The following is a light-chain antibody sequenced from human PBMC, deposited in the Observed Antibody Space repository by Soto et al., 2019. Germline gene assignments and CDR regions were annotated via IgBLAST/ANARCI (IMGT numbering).Light chain of an antibody. J-gene: IGLJ3*02. V-gene: IGLV2-18*02. CDR3: SSFTSSTTWV. Sequence: QSVLTQPPSVSGSPGQSVTISCTGTSSDVGSYNRVSWYQQPPGTAPKLIIYEVSNRPSGVPDRFFGSKSGNTASLTISGLQAEDEADYYCSSFTSSTTWVFGGGTKLTVL. CDR2: EVS. CDR1: SSDVGSYNR.